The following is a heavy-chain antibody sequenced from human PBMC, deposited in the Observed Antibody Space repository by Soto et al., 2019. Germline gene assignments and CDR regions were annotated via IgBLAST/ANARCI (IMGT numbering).Heavy chain of an antibody. CDR2: IYYTGST. V-gene: IGHV4-31*03. J-gene: IGHJ4*02. Sequence: SETLSLTCTVSGGSISSGGPYWSWVRQLPGKGLEWIGYIYYTGSTYYNPSLQSRVSISVDTSKNQFSLKLSFVTAADTAVYYCARDLWSGYGYFDCWGLGTLVTVSS. CDR1: GGSISSGGPY. CDR3: ARDLWSGYGYFDC. D-gene: IGHD3-3*01.